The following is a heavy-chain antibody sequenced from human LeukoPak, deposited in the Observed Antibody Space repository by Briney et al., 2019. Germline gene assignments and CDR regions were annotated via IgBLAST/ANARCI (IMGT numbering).Heavy chain of an antibody. CDR1: GYTFTSYD. Sequence: ASVKVSCKASGYTFTSYDINWVRQATGQGLEWMGWMNPNSGNTGYAQKFQGRVTMTRNTSISTAYMELSSLRSEDTAAYYCARGRGKPNRYGSGSYYFDYWGQGTLVTVSS. J-gene: IGHJ4*02. CDR2: MNPNSGNT. D-gene: IGHD3-10*01. V-gene: IGHV1-8*01. CDR3: ARGRGKPNRYGSGSYYFDY.